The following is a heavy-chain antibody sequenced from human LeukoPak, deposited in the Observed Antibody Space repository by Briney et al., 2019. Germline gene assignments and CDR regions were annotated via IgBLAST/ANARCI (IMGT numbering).Heavy chain of an antibody. D-gene: IGHD3-10*01. Sequence: GGSLRLSCAASGFTFSIYMMSWVRQAPGKGLEWVSSISNSSDRIYYADSVKGRFTISRDNSRNMLYLQMSSLRAEDTAVYYCALTDGSGSYWVHWGQGTLVTVSA. CDR1: GFTFSIYM. J-gene: IGHJ4*02. V-gene: IGHV3-21*04. CDR2: ISNSSDRI. CDR3: ALTDGSGSYWVH.